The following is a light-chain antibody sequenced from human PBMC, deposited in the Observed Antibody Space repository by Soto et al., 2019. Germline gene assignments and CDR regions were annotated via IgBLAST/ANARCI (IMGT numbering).Light chain of an antibody. CDR1: SSDVGGYNF. V-gene: IGLV2-14*03. Sequence: QSALTQPDSVSGSPGQSITISCTGTSSDVGGYNFVSWYQQHPGKAPKLMIYEVSNRPSGVSNRFSGSKSGNTASLTISGLQAEDEADYYCSSHTDSSTVVFGGGTKVTVL. J-gene: IGLJ3*02. CDR3: SSHTDSSTVV. CDR2: EVS.